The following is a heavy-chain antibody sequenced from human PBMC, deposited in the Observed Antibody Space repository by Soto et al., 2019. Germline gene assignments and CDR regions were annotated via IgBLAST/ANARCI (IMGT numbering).Heavy chain of an antibody. CDR2: ISSSGGNT. V-gene: IGHV3-23*01. J-gene: IGHJ6*02. CDR1: GFNFNDYA. Sequence: EEQVLESGGGLVQPGGSLRLSRAASGFNFNDYAMTWVRQAPGKGLEWVSGISSSGGNTYYADSVKGRFTITRDNSKNTLSLHMDNLRAEDTAVYFCAKNGASSKTWYMWYYAMDVWGQGTTVTVSS. CDR3: AKNGASSKTWYMWYYAMDV. D-gene: IGHD1-1*01.